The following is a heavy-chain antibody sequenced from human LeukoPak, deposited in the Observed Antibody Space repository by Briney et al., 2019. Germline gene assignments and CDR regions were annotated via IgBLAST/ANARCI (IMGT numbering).Heavy chain of an antibody. CDR2: INHSGST. V-gene: IGHV4-34*01. CDR1: GGSFSGYY. D-gene: IGHD3-16*01. J-gene: IGHJ4*02. CDR3: ARMAISAANGGQIDY. Sequence: PSETLSLTCAVYGGSFSGYYWSWIRQPPGKGLEWIGEINHSGSTNYNPSLKSRVTISVDTSKNQFSLKLSSVTAADTAVYYCARMAISAANGGQIDYWGQGTLVTVSS.